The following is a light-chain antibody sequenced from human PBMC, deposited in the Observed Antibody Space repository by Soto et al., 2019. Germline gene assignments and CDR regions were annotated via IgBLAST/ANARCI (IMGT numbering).Light chain of an antibody. CDR1: QSIGTY. CDR2: AAS. CDR3: QQYYIYPPT. Sequence: AIRMTQSPSSFSASTGDRVTITCRASQSIGTYLAWYQQIPGRAPKLLIFAASTLQRGVPSRFSGIGSGTDFTLTISCLQSEDFATYYCQQYYIYPPTFGGGTKVEIK. V-gene: IGKV1-8*01. J-gene: IGKJ4*01.